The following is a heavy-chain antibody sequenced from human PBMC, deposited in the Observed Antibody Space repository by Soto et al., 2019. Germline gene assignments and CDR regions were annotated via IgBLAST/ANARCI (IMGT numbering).Heavy chain of an antibody. D-gene: IGHD4-4*01. CDR1: GYTSSVYH. CDR2: VHPNSGGT. J-gene: IGHJ6*02. Sequence: QVHLVQSGAEVKQPGASVKVSCKASGYTSSVYHMHWVRQAPGQGLEWMGWVHPNSGGTNYAQSFEGRVTMPRDTTINTAYMKLSRLTSDDTAVYYCAKELQRGMDVWGQGTTVTDSS. V-gene: IGHV1-2*02. CDR3: AKELQRGMDV.